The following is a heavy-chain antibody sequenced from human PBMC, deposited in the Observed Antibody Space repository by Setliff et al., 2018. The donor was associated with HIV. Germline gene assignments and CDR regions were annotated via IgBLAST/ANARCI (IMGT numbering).Heavy chain of an antibody. CDR2: ININADT. Sequence: KASETLSLTCTVSGDSMNDYYWTWIRQPAGKALEWIGRININADTYFKPSLRGRVSMSIDTSKNQFSLKLESMTAADTAIYYCARECLAVGTRWFDPWGQGTLVTVSS. CDR1: GDSMNDYY. CDR3: ARECLAVGTRWFDP. V-gene: IGHV4-4*07. D-gene: IGHD1-1*01. J-gene: IGHJ5*02.